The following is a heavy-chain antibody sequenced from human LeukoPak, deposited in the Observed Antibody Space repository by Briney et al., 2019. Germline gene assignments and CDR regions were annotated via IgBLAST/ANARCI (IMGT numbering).Heavy chain of an antibody. CDR1: GFTFSGYA. CDR3: ATVFGLGGLDGYNSVGDY. CDR2: ISASGGST. J-gene: IGHJ4*02. Sequence: PGGSLRLSCTASGFTFSGYAMTWVRQAPGEGLESVSAISASGGSTYYADSVKGRFTISRDNSKNTLYLQMNSLRAEDTAVYYCATVFGLGGLDGYNSVGDYWGQGTLVTVSS. D-gene: IGHD5-24*01. V-gene: IGHV3-23*01.